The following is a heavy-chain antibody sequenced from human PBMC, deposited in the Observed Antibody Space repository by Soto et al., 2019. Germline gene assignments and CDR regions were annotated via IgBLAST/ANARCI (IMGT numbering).Heavy chain of an antibody. J-gene: IGHJ5*02. Sequence: PSETLSLTCAVYGGSFSGYYWSWIRQPPGKGLEWIGEINHSGSTNYNPSLKSRVTISVDTSKNQFSLKLSSVTAADTAVYYCATRSTMVRAGNWFDPWGQGTLVT. CDR3: ATRSTMVRAGNWFDP. CDR1: GGSFSGYY. CDR2: INHSGST. V-gene: IGHV4-34*01. D-gene: IGHD3-10*01.